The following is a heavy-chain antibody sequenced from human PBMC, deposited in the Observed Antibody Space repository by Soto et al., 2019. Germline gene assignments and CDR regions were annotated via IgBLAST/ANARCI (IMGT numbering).Heavy chain of an antibody. V-gene: IGHV1-3*01. D-gene: IGHD3-10*01. Sequence: QVPLVQSGAEVKKPGASVKVSCKASGYTFTSYAMHWVRQAPGQRLEWMGWINAGNGNTKYSQKFQGRVTITRDTSASTAYMELSSLRSEDTAVYYCAGGGLYCSGSYSFDWFDPWGQGTLVTVSS. CDR1: GYTFTSYA. CDR3: AGGGLYCSGSYSFDWFDP. J-gene: IGHJ5*02. CDR2: INAGNGNT.